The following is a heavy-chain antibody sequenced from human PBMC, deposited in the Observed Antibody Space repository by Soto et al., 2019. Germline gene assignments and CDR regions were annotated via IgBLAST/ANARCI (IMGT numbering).Heavy chain of an antibody. CDR3: ARDGGTMVRGVTHDFYYYMDV. CDR1: GFTFSSYI. Sequence: WGSLRLSCAASGFTFSSYIMNWVRQAPGKGLEWVSYISSSSSTIYYADSVKGRFTISRDNAKNSLYLQMNSLRAEDTAVYYCARDGGTMVRGVTHDFYYYMDVWGKGTTVTVSS. V-gene: IGHV3-48*01. J-gene: IGHJ6*03. D-gene: IGHD3-10*01. CDR2: ISSSSSTI.